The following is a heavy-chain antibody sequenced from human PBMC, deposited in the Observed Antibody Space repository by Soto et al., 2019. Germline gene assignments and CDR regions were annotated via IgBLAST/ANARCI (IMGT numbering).Heavy chain of an antibody. J-gene: IGHJ4*02. V-gene: IGHV3-33*01. CDR1: GFTFSSYG. CDR3: ARDGLLWFGELPD. D-gene: IGHD3-10*01. CDR2: IWYDGSNK. Sequence: GGSLRLSCAASGFTFSSYGMHWVRQAPGKGLEWVAVIWYDGSNKYYADSVKGRFTISRDNSKNTLYLQMNSLRAEDTAVYYCARDGLLWFGELPDWGQGTLVTVSS.